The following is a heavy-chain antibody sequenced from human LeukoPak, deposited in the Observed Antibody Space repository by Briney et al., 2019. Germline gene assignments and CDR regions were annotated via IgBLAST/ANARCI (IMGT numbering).Heavy chain of an antibody. Sequence: SETLSLTCNVSGGSVSSGSYYWSWIRQSPGKGLEFIGYIYYSGSTNYNPSLKSRFTISIDTSKNQFSLRLQSVGAADTAVYYCARGGSAFDIWGQGTMVTVSS. CDR3: ARGGSAFDI. CDR1: GGSVSSGSYY. V-gene: IGHV4-61*01. D-gene: IGHD6-25*01. CDR2: IYYSGST. J-gene: IGHJ3*02.